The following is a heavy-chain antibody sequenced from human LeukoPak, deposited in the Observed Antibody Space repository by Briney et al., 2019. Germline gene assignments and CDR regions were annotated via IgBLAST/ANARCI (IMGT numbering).Heavy chain of an antibody. CDR3: AREGYCSGGSCYYEEGYDP. D-gene: IGHD2-15*01. J-gene: IGHJ5*02. Sequence: SETLSLTCTVSGDSIISGSYSWVWIRQPPGKGLEYIANISYIGNTDYNPSLKSRVTVSVDTSKNQFSLKLSSVTAADTAVYYCAREGYCSGGSCYYEEGYDPWGQGTLVTVSS. V-gene: IGHV4-39*07. CDR2: ISYIGNT. CDR1: GDSIISGSYS.